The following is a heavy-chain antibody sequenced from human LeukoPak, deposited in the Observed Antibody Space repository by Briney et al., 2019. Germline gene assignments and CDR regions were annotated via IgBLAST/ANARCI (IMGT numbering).Heavy chain of an antibody. Sequence: SQTLSLTCTVSGGSISSGGHSWSWIRQPPGKGLEWIGYIYYSGSTNYNPSLKSRVTISVDTSKNQFSLKLSSVTAADTAVYYCARDRIVVVPAAISPNYYYYGMDVWGQGTTVTVSS. CDR3: ARDRIVVVPAAISPNYYYYGMDV. CDR1: GGSISSGGHS. J-gene: IGHJ6*02. V-gene: IGHV4-61*08. CDR2: IYYSGST. D-gene: IGHD2-2*01.